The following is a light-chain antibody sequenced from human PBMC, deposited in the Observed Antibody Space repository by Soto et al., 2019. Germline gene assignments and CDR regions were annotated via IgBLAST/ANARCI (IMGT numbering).Light chain of an antibody. J-gene: IGKJ1*01. CDR3: PEYTTRLCT. CDR2: GAS. Sequence: VMTQSVVTLSLSTSEGATLSARASQSVNSNLAWYQQKLGQAPRVLIYGASTRATGIPDRFSGSGSGTEFILTISSLQSEDFALYYCPEYTTRLCTFGQVTKVDVK. CDR1: QSVNSN. V-gene: IGKV3-15*01.